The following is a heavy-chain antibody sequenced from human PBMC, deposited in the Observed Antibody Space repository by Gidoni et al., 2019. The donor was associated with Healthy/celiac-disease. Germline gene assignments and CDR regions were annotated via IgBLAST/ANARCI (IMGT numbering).Heavy chain of an antibody. Sequence: EVQQAESGGGLVKPGGALRLARAASGFTFSSYSMNWVRRAPGKGLEWVSSISSSSSSQSYADSVKPRSTISRDNAKNSLYLQINRLRADDTAVYYCARDTYYDSSGALYWGQGTLVTVSS. V-gene: IGHV3-21*01. CDR2: ISSSSSSQ. D-gene: IGHD3-22*01. J-gene: IGHJ4*02. CDR3: ARDTYYDSSGALY. CDR1: GFTFSSYS.